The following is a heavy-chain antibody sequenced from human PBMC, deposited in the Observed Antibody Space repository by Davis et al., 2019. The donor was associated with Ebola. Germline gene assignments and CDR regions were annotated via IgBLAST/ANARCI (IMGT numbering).Heavy chain of an antibody. Sequence: PGGSLRLSCAASGFTVSTNYMSWVRQTPGKGLEWVSVLYSGGSTYYADSVKGRFTISRDSSKNTLFLQMNSLRAEDTAVYYCARDRGADGGSYFDYWGQGTLVTVSS. V-gene: IGHV3-66*01. CDR2: LYSGGST. CDR1: GFTVSTNY. J-gene: IGHJ4*02. D-gene: IGHD2-15*01. CDR3: ARDRGADGGSYFDY.